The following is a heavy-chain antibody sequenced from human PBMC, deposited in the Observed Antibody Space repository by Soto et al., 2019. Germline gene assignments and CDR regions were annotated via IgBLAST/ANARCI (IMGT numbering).Heavy chain of an antibody. J-gene: IGHJ4*02. CDR3: ARSLQLWLRFDY. V-gene: IGHV1-2*02. D-gene: IGHD5-18*01. Sequence: ASVKVSCKASGYTFTGYYMHWVRQAPGRGLEWMGWINPNSGGTNYAQKFQGRVTMTRDTSISTAYMELSRLRSDDTAVYYCARSLQLWLRFDYWGQGTLVTVSS. CDR2: INPNSGGT. CDR1: GYTFTGYY.